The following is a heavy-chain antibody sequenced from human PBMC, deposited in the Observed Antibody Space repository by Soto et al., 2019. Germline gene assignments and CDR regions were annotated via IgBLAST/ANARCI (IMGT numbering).Heavy chain of an antibody. CDR1: GFSFSNYG. V-gene: IGHV3-30*18. CDR2: ISYDGTNK. Sequence: QVQLVESGGGQAQPGRSLTFSCAASGFSFSNYGMHWVRQTPGQGLEWVAVISYDGTNKFYSDSVKGRFTISRDNSKNTLTLQMNSLRADDTAVYSCAKDLQSQGDDDYYCYDMDVCGQGTRVGVSS. CDR3: AKDLQSQGDDDYYCYDMDV. D-gene: IGHD2-21*02. J-gene: IGHJ6*02.